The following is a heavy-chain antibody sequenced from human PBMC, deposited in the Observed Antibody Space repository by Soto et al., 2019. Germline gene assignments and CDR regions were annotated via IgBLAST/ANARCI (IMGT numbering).Heavy chain of an antibody. CDR3: ARFGHGQDDILTGYDDY. D-gene: IGHD3-9*01. V-gene: IGHV1-69*06. J-gene: IGHJ4*02. CDR1: GGTFSSYA. Sequence: SVKVSCKASGGTFSSYAISWVRQAPGQGLEWMGGIIPIFGTANYAQKFQGRVTITADKSTSTAYMGLSSLRSEDTAVYYCARFGHGQDDILTGYDDYWGQGTLVTVSS. CDR2: IIPIFGTA.